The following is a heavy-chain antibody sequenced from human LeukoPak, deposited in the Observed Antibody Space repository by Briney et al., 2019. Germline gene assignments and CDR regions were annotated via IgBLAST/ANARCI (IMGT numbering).Heavy chain of an antibody. CDR1: GFTFSTYS. J-gene: IGHJ4*02. Sequence: GGFLRLSCAASGFTFSTYSMNWVRQAPGKGLEWVSSISSSSSYIYYADSVKGRFTISRDNAKNSLYLQMNSLRAEDTAVYYCAREVYSSSWSYYFDYWGQGTLVTVSS. V-gene: IGHV3-21*01. CDR2: ISSSSSYI. D-gene: IGHD6-13*01. CDR3: AREVYSSSWSYYFDY.